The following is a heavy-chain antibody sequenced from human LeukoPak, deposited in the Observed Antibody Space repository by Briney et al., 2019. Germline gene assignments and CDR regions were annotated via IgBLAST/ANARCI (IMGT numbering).Heavy chain of an antibody. Sequence: SETLSLTCAVYGGSFSGYYWSWIRQPPGQGLEWIGVINHSGSTNYNPSLKSRVNISVDASKDLFSLKLSSVTAADTAVYYCARGGNAFDIWGQVTMVTVSS. V-gene: IGHV4-34*01. CDR2: INHSGST. D-gene: IGHD1-14*01. CDR1: GGSFSGYY. J-gene: IGHJ3*02. CDR3: ARGGNAFDI.